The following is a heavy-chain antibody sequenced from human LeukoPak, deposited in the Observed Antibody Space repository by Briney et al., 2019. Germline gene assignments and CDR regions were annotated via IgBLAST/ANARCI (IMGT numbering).Heavy chain of an antibody. CDR3: ARDGRPYYDFPPTYYYYMDV. V-gene: IGHV4-61*02. J-gene: IGHJ6*03. CDR1: GGSISSGSYY. Sequence: SQTLSLTCTVSGGSISSGSYYWSWIRQPAGKGLVWIGRIYTSGSTNYNPSLKSRVTISVDTSKNQFSLKLSSVTAADTAVYYCARDGRPYYDFPPTYYYYMDVWGKGTTVTVSS. D-gene: IGHD3-3*01. CDR2: IYTSGST.